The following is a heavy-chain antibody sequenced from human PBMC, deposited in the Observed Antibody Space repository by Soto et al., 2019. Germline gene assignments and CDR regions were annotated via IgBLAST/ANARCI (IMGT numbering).Heavy chain of an antibody. Sequence: VASVKVSCKAAGYTFTSYVIHWVRQAPGQRLEWMGWINAGNGNTKYSQNFQGRVTLTRDTSASTAYMDLSSLRSEDTAVYFCARDTCTNGVCYKGGFDFWGQGTLVTVSS. CDR1: GYTFTSYV. CDR2: INAGNGNT. D-gene: IGHD2-8*01. J-gene: IGHJ4*02. V-gene: IGHV1-3*01. CDR3: ARDTCTNGVCYKGGFDF.